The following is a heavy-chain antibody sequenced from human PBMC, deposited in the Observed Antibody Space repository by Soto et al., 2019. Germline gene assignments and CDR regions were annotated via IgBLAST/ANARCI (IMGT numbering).Heavy chain of an antibody. CDR1: GGTFGSYA. D-gene: IGHD2-2*01. CDR3: ARSQGSSTSLEIYYYYYYGMDV. V-gene: IGHV1-69*01. Sequence: QVQLVQSGAEVKKPGSSVKVSCKASGGTFGSYAISWVRQAPGQGLEWMGGIIPITATANYAQKVQGRVTITADESTSTPSMQLSSLISEDTAVYYCARSQGSSTSLEIYYYYYYGMDVWGQGTTVTVSS. CDR2: IIPITATA. J-gene: IGHJ6*02.